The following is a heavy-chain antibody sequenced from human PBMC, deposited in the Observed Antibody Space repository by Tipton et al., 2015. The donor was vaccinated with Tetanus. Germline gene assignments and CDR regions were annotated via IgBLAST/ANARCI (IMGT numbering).Heavy chain of an antibody. J-gene: IGHJ3*02. CDR1: GFSFSSYV. CDR2: ISGSGEST. Sequence: SLRLSCAASGFSFSSYVMSWVRQAPGKGLEWVSGISGSGESTYYADSVKGRFTISRDNSKLYLQMNSLRAEDRAVYYCAKSRASSHYRGAFEIWGQGTMVTVSS. CDR3: AKSRASSHYRGAFEI. D-gene: IGHD3-10*01. V-gene: IGHV3-23*01.